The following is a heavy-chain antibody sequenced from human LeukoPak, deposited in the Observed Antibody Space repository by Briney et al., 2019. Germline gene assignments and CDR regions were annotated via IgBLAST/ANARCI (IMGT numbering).Heavy chain of an antibody. CDR3: STSSGWRSHWFDP. J-gene: IGHJ5*02. CDR2: FYYSGST. CDR1: GGSINNYY. Sequence: SETLSLTCTVSGGSINNYYLNWIRQPPGKGLEWIGYFYYSGSTNYNPSLESRVTISVDTFKNQFSLRLISVTAADTAVYYCSTSSGWRSHWFDPWGQGTLVTVSS. D-gene: IGHD6-19*01. V-gene: IGHV4-59*08.